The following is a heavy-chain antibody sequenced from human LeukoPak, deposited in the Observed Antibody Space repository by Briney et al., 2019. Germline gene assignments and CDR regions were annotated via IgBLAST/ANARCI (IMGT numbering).Heavy chain of an antibody. V-gene: IGHV3-21*01. D-gene: IGHD5-12*01. J-gene: IGHJ6*02. CDR1: GFSFSSES. CDR3: ARLTGTTYDQRMDV. CDR2: ISRSSNYI. Sequence: SGGSLRLSCAASGFSFSSESMNWVRQAPGKGLEWVSSISRSSNYIYYADSMKGRFTISRDNSKNTLYLQMNSLRAEDTAVYHCARLTGTTYDQRMDVWGQGTTVTVSS.